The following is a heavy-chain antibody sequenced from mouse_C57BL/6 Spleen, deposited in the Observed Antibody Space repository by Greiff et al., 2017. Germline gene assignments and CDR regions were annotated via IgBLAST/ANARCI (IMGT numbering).Heavy chain of an antibody. CDR2: IYPGDGDT. Sequence: QVHVKQSGPELVKPGASVKISCKASGYAFSSSWMNWVKQRPGKGLEWIGRIYPGDGDTNYNGKFKGKATLTADKSSSTAYMQLSSLTSEDSAVYFCASSHEYDGVAYWGQGTLVTVSA. J-gene: IGHJ3*01. V-gene: IGHV1-82*01. CDR1: GYAFSSSW. CDR3: ASSHEYDGVAY. D-gene: IGHD2-4*01.